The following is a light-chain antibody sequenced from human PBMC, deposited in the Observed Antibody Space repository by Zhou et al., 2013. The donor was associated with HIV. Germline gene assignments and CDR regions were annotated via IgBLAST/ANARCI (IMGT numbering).Light chain of an antibody. Sequence: DIQMTQSPSSVSASVGDRVTITCRASQDINTWLAWYQQKPGKAPKLLIYAASTLQSGVPSRLSGSGAGTNFTLTISSLQPEDVATYFCQKYNSAPLTFGGGTKVEIK. J-gene: IGKJ4*01. CDR3: QKYNSAPLT. CDR1: QDINTW. V-gene: IGKV1-27*01. CDR2: AAS.